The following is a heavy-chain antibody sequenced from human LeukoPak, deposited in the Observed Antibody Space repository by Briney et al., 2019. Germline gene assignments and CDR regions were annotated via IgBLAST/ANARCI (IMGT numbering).Heavy chain of an antibody. J-gene: IGHJ4*02. CDR2: ITVASGNT. CDR3: VGGSLGY. V-gene: IGHV1-3*01. CDR1: GYTFITSS. Sequence: ASVKVSCKTLGYTFITSSIYWVRQAPGQRLEWLGWITVASGNTRYSGNLQGRVTLTRDTSASTAYMELRNLKFEDTAVYYCVGGSLGYWGQGTLVTVSS.